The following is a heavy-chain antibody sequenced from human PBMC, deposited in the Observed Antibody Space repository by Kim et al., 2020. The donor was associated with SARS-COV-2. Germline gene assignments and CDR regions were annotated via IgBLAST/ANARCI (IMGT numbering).Heavy chain of an antibody. D-gene: IGHD6-13*01. V-gene: IGHV3-23*01. CDR1: GFTFSTYA. CDR3: AKDQAPAGSYGMDV. CDR2: IIDTGGNT. Sequence: GGSLRLSCAASGFTFSTYAMSWVRQAPGKGLEWVSAIIDTGGNTYYADSVKGRFTISRDNSKNTLYLQMNSLRGEDTAVYYCAKDQAPAGSYGMDVWGHGPTVTVSS. J-gene: IGHJ6*02.